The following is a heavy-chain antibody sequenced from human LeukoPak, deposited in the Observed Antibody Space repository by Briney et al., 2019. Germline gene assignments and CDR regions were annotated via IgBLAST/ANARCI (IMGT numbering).Heavy chain of an antibody. CDR1: GVSISSTNYY. D-gene: IGHD1-26*01. J-gene: IGHJ4*02. CDR2: IYSSGST. V-gene: IGHV4-39*07. CDR3: ARKREGPTTGIDY. Sequence: PSETLSLTCTVSGVSISSTNYYWGWIRQSPRTGLEWIGNIYSSGSTYYNPSLKSRVTISIDTSENQCSLKLTPVTAADRAVYYWARKREGPTTGIDYWGQGTLVTVSS.